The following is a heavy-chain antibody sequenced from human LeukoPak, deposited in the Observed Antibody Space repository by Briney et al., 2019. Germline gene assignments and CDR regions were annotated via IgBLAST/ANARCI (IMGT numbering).Heavy chain of an antibody. CDR2: ISGSGGST. D-gene: IGHD6-13*01. J-gene: IGHJ4*02. CDR3: ARDARQQLVERFDY. CDR1: GFTFSSYA. Sequence: GGSLRLSCAASGFTFSSYAMSWVRQAPGKGLEWVSAISGSGGSTYYADSVKGRFTISRDNSKNTLYLQMNSLRAEDTAVYYRARDARQQLVERFDYWGQGTLVTVSS. V-gene: IGHV3-23*01.